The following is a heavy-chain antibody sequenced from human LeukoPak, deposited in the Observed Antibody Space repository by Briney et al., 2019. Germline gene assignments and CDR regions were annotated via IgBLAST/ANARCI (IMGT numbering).Heavy chain of an antibody. CDR2: ISYDGSND. V-gene: IGHV3-30*03. Sequence: GGSLRLSCAASGFTFNNYGMHWVRQAPGKGLEWVAVISYDGSNDYYADSVKGRFTISRDNSKNTLYLQMNSLRAEDTAVYYCARKYCSTTSCLFDNWGQGTLVTVSS. CDR3: ARKYCSTTSCLFDN. J-gene: IGHJ4*02. D-gene: IGHD2-2*01. CDR1: GFTFNNYG.